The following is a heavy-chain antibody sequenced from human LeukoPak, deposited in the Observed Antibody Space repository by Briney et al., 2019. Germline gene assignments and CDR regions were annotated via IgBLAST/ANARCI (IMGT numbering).Heavy chain of an antibody. V-gene: IGHV1-2*02. CDR1: GYTFTGYY. CDR2: INPNSGGT. CDR3: AKGGYQYDSSGHNYFDY. Sequence: GASVKVSCKASGYTFTGYYMHWVRQAPGQGLEWMGWINPNSGGTNYAQKFQGRVTMTRDTSISTAYMELSRLRSDDTAVYYCAKGGYQYDSSGHNYFDYWGQGTLVTVSS. J-gene: IGHJ4*02. D-gene: IGHD3-22*01.